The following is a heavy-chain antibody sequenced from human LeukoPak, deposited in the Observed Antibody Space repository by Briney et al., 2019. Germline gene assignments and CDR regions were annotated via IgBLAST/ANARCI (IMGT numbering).Heavy chain of an antibody. CDR1: GFTFRNYW. J-gene: IGHJ3*02. CDR3: AGRIFDM. V-gene: IGHV3-7*01. Sequence: GSLRLSCAASGFTFRNYWMAWVRQAPGKGLEWVANIKEDGSEKYYLDSVQGRFTISRDNAKSALYLQMNSLRAEDTAVYYCAGRIFDMWGQGTMVTASS. CDR2: IKEDGSEK.